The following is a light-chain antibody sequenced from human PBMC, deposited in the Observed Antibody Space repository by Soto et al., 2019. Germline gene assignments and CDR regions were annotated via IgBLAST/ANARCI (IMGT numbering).Light chain of an antibody. CDR3: QAYDYSLTASV. J-gene: IGLJ3*02. V-gene: IGLV1-44*01. CDR1: SSNIGSNT. CDR2: ANS. Sequence: QSVLTQPPSVSGTPGQTVSISCSGTSSNIGSNTVNWYQQVPGTAPKLLIYANSQRRSGVPGRLSGSKSGTSASLAFSALQSEDEADYYCQAYDYSLTASVFGGGTKLTGL.